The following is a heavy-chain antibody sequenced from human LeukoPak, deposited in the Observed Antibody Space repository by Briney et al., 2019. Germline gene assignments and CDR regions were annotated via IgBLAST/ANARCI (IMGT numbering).Heavy chain of an antibody. CDR3: VRGRGSYGWFDP. J-gene: IGHJ5*02. CDR1: GFTSSSYW. V-gene: IGHV3-74*01. CDR2: VSGDGTAR. Sequence: GGSLRLSCAASGFTSSSYWMHWVRQIPGKGLVWVSRVSGDGTARNYADSVKGRFTISRDDAKNTVDLQMNSLRGEDTAVYYCVRGRGSYGWFDPWGQGTLVTVSS. D-gene: IGHD3-10*01.